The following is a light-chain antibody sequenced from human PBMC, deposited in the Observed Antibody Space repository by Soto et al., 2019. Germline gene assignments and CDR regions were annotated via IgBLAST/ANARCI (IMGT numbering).Light chain of an antibody. CDR2: DAS. Sequence: EIVLTQSPATLSLSPGERATRSCRASQSVSSYLAWYQQKPGQAPGLLIYDASNRATGIPARFSGSGSGTDFTLTISSLEPEDFAVYYCQQRSNWPLTFGGGTKVEI. J-gene: IGKJ4*01. CDR3: QQRSNWPLT. V-gene: IGKV3-11*01. CDR1: QSVSSY.